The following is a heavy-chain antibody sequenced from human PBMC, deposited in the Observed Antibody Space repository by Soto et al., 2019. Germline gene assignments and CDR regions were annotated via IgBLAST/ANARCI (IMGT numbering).Heavy chain of an antibody. CDR3: AKGRGGSGSLTPRVDF. V-gene: IGHV3-23*01. CDR2: ISGGGDTT. CDR1: GFTFNNYA. Sequence: EVQRLESGGGLVQPGGSLRLSCAASGFTFNNYARTWVRQAPGKGLEWVSAISGGGDTTSYADSVKGRFTVSRDGSKNTLYLQMSSRRAEDTALYYCAKGRGGSGSLTPRVDFWGHGTLVTVSS. J-gene: IGHJ4*01. D-gene: IGHD3-10*01.